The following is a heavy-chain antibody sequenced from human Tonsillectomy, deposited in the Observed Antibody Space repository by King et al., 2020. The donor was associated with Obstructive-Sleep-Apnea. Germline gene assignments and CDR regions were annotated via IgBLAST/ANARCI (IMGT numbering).Heavy chain of an antibody. J-gene: IGHJ3*02. Sequence: VQLVESGGGLVKPGGSLRLSCAASGFTVSDYYMNWVRQAPGKGLEWVSHISSAASTINYADSVKGRFTISRDDAINSLYLQMSSLRPEDTAVYYCARDGDYGDSFDIWGQGTMVSVSS. V-gene: IGHV3-11*01. D-gene: IGHD4-17*01. CDR1: GFTVSDYY. CDR2: ISSAASTI. CDR3: ARDGDYGDSFDI.